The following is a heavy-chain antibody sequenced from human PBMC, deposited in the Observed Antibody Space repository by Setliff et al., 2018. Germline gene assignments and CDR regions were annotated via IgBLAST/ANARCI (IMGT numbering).Heavy chain of an antibody. D-gene: IGHD6-6*01. CDR3: ARGRNIAARLLDS. CDR1: GGSISSSNW. V-gene: IGHV4-4*02. CDR2: VYHSGST. Sequence: SETLSLTCAVSGGSISSSNWWSWVRQPPGKGLEWIGEVYHSGSTNYIPSLKSRATISIDTSKDQFSLKLISMSAADTAVYFCARGRNIAARLLDSWGQGALVTVSS. J-gene: IGHJ4*02.